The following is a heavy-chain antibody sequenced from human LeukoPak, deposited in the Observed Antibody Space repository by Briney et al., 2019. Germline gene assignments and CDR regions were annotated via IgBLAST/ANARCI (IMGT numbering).Heavy chain of an antibody. D-gene: IGHD2-15*01. CDR1: GFTFSDFY. J-gene: IGHJ5*02. CDR3: ARGYCSGGSCYEGLQDWFDP. CDR2: ISCSGSTI. V-gene: IGHV3-11*01. Sequence: GALRLSCAASGFTFSDFYMSLIRQAPGKGLEWVSYISCSGSTIYYADSVKGRFTISRDNAKNSLYLQMNSLRAEDTALYYCARGYCSGGSCYEGLQDWFDPWGQGTLVTVSS.